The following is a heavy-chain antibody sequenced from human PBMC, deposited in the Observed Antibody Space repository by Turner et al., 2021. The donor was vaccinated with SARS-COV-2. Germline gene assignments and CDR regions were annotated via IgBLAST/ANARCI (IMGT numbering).Heavy chain of an antibody. V-gene: IGHV3-30-3*01. J-gene: IGHJ5*02. Sequence: QVQLVEFGGGVVQPGRSLRLSCAASGFTFSTYAIYWVRQAPGKGLEWVAVISYDGSNKYYADSVKGRFTISRDNSKNTLYLQMNSLRAEDTAVYYCARSQYGDYGWFDPWGQGTLVTVSS. D-gene: IGHD4-17*01. CDR2: ISYDGSNK. CDR1: GFTFSTYA. CDR3: ARSQYGDYGWFDP.